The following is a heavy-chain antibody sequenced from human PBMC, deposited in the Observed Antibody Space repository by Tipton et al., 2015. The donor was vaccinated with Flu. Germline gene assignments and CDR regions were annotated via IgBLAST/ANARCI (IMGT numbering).Heavy chain of an antibody. CDR1: GYSISSGYY. Sequence: TLSLTCAVSGYSISSGYYWGWIRQPPGKGLEWIGSIYHSGSTYYNPSLKSRVTISVDTSKNPFSLKLSAVTAAYTAVYYCARDASETYYDFWSGYHYPDNCFDPWSQGILVTVS. J-gene: IGHJ5*02. D-gene: IGHD3-3*01. V-gene: IGHV4-38-2*02. CDR2: IYHSGST. CDR3: ARDASETYYDFWSGYHYPDNCFDP.